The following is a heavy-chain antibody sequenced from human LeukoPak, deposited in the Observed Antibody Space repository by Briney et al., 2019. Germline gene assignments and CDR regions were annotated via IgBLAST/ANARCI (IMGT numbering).Heavy chain of an antibody. V-gene: IGHV4-59*12. CDR2: IHYSGTT. D-gene: IGHD6-13*01. CDR1: GGPISTYH. CDR3: ARVRHDSSSWYESYYFDY. J-gene: IGHJ4*02. Sequence: SETLSLTCTVSGGPISTYHWSWIRQPPGKGLEWIGYIHYSGTTNSNPSLKSRVTISVDTSKNQFSLKLSSVTAADTAVYYCARVRHDSSSWYESYYFDYWGQGTLVTVSS.